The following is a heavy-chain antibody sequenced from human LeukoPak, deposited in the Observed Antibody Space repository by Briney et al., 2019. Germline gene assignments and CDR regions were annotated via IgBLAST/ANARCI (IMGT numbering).Heavy chain of an antibody. Sequence: SETLSLTCTVSGGSISSYCWSWIRQPAGKGLEWIGRIYTSGSTNYNPSLKSRVTMSVDTSKNQFSLKLSSVTAADTAVYYCASGYSYGEYYYYGMDVWGQGTTVTVSS. V-gene: IGHV4-4*07. CDR2: IYTSGST. CDR1: GGSISSYC. J-gene: IGHJ6*02. CDR3: ASGYSYGEYYYYGMDV. D-gene: IGHD5-18*01.